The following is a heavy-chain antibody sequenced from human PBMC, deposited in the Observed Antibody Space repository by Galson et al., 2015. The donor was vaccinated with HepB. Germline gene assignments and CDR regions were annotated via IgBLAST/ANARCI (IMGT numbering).Heavy chain of an antibody. CDR1: GGTFSSYA. J-gene: IGHJ6*02. CDR2: IIPIFGTA. V-gene: IGHV1-69*13. D-gene: IGHD2-2*01. Sequence: SVKVSCKASGGTFSSYAISWVRQAPGQGLEWMGGIIPIFGTANYAQKFQGRVTITADESTSTAYMELSSLRSEDTAVYYCARDIVVVPAAAAIYYGMDVWGQGTTVTVSS. CDR3: ARDIVVVPAAAAIYYGMDV.